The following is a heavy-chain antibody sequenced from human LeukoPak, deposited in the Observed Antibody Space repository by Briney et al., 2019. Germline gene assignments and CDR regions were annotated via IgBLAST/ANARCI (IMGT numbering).Heavy chain of an antibody. J-gene: IGHJ4*02. CDR1: GGSFSSHY. D-gene: IGHD5-18*01. Sequence: PSETLSLTCTVSGGSFSSHYGSWIRQPPGKGLEWIGYIYHSGSTNYNPSLKSRVTVSVDTSKNQFSLKLSSVTAADTAVYYCARSAYSSPTYYFDYWGQGTLVTVSS. CDR3: ARSAYSSPTYYFDY. V-gene: IGHV4-59*11. CDR2: IYHSGST.